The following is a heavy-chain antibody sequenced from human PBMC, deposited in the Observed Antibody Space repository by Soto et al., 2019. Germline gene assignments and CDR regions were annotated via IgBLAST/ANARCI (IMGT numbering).Heavy chain of an antibody. V-gene: IGHV1-2*04. CDR1: GYTFTGYY. D-gene: IGHD6-13*01. J-gene: IGHJ3*02. Sequence: ASVKVSCKASGYTFTGYYMHWVRQAPGQGLEWMGWINPNSGGTNYAQKFQGWVTMTRDTSISTAYMELSRLRSDDTAVYYCARAGYSSSWYNDAFDIWGQGTMVTVSS. CDR3: ARAGYSSSWYNDAFDI. CDR2: INPNSGGT.